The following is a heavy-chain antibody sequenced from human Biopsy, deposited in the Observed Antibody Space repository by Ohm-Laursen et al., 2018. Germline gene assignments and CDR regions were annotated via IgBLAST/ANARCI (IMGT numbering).Heavy chain of an antibody. V-gene: IGHV4-59*01. Sequence: SETLSLTCTASGDSISIYYWSWIRQPPGKGLEWIGNFYYSGSTNYNHTLKIRIPISLDRSTCQVSLKMHSVTAADTAVYYCARARINTSGVLIPETYYFDSWGQGTLVTVSS. J-gene: IGHJ4*02. D-gene: IGHD3-3*01. CDR1: GDSISIYY. CDR3: ARARINTSGVLIPETYYFDS. CDR2: FYYSGST.